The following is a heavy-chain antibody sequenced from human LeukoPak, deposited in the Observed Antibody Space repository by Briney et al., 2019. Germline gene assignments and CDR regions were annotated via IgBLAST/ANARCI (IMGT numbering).Heavy chain of an antibody. CDR2: IYYSGST. CDR1: GGSISSYY. CDR3: ARHFGMATIYDAFDI. J-gene: IGHJ3*02. D-gene: IGHD5-24*01. V-gene: IGHV4-59*08. Sequence: PSETLSLTCTVSGGSISSYYWSWIRQPPGKGLEWIGYIYYSGSTNYNPSLKSRVTISVDTSKNQFSLKLSSVTAADTAVYYCARHFGMATIYDAFDIWGQGTMVTVSS.